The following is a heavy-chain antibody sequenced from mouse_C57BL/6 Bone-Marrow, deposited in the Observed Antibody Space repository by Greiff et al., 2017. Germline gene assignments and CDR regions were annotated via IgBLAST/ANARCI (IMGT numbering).Heavy chain of an antibody. J-gene: IGHJ3*01. CDR1: GYTFTSYW. V-gene: IGHV1-64*01. D-gene: IGHD1-1*01. Sequence: QVQLQQPGAELVKPGASVKLSCKASGYTFTSYWMHWVKQRPGQGLEWIGIIHPNSGSTNYNEKFKSKATLTVDKSSSTVYMQLSSLTSEDAAVYYCARSYYYGSRGWFAYWGQGTLVTVSA. CDR3: ARSYYYGSRGWFAY. CDR2: IHPNSGST.